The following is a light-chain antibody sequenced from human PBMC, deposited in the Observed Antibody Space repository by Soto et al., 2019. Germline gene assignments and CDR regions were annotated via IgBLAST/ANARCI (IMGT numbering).Light chain of an antibody. V-gene: IGKV3-20*01. J-gene: IGKJ1*01. Sequence: EIVLTQSPGTLSLSPGERATLYCRASQSVGSNYLAWYQQKPGQAPRVLIYGASSRATGIPDRFSGSGSGADFTLTISRLEPEDFAVYYCQQYDTYSTFGQGTKVEIK. CDR2: GAS. CDR3: QQYDTYST. CDR1: QSVGSNY.